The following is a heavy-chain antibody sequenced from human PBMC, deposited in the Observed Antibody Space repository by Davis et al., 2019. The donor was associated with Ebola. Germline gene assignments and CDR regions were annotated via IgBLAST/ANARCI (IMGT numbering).Heavy chain of an antibody. CDR1: GGSLSRYY. D-gene: IGHD2-2*01. CDR3: ARGGGYCSSTSCYLYYYYYMDV. V-gene: IGHV4-59*08. J-gene: IGHJ6*03. Sequence: SETLSLTCTVSGGSLSRYYWGWIRQPPGTGLEWIGNIYYTGSTNYYNPSLESRVTISVDTSKNQFSLKLSSVTAADTAVYYCARGGGYCSSTSCYLYYYYYMDVWGKGTTVTVSS. CDR2: IYYTGST.